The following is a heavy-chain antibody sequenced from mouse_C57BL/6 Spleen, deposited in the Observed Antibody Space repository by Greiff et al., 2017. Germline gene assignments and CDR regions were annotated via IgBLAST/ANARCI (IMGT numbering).Heavy chain of an antibody. D-gene: IGHD2-2*01. Sequence: QVQLQQSGAELVRPGASVTLSCKASGYTFPDSEMHWVKPTPVHGLEWIGAIDPETGGPAYNQKFKGKAILTADKSSRTAYIELRSLTSEDSAVYYSTIWLLSFADWGQGTLVTVSA. CDR2: IDPETGGP. J-gene: IGHJ3*01. V-gene: IGHV1-15*01. CDR1: GYTFPDSE. CDR3: TIWLLSFAD.